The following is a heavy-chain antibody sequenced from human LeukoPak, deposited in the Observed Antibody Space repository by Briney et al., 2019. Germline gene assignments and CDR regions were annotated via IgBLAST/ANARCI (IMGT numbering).Heavy chain of an antibody. D-gene: IGHD6-19*01. Sequence: PGGSLRLSCAASGLTFSTYTMHWVRQAPGKGLEYVSVISGNGDITYYANSMKGRFTISRDNSKNTLYLQMGSLRPEDMAVHYCRAVAATNEVDYWGQGALVTVSS. CDR3: RAVAATNEVDY. V-gene: IGHV3-64*01. J-gene: IGHJ4*02. CDR1: GLTFSTYT. CDR2: ISGNGDIT.